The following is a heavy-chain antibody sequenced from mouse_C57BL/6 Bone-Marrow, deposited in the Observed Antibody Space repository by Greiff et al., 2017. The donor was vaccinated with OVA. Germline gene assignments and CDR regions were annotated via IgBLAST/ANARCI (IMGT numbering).Heavy chain of an antibody. Sequence: VKLVESGPGLVQPSQCLYISCKASGFSFTSYGVHWVRQSPGKGLEWMGVIWSGGITDYNASFDYKLCISNDNSKSQVFFKMNSLQADDTAIYYWTRSYYCGSSLYDSIDYWGQGTSVTVSS. J-gene: IGHJ4*01. D-gene: IGHD1-1*01. CDR2: IWSGGIT. CDR1: GFSFTSYG. CDR3: TRSYYCGSSLYDSIDY. V-gene: IGHV2-2*01.